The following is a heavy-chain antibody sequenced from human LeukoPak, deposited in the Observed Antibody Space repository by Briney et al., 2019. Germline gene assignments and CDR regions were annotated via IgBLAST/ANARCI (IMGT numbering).Heavy chain of an antibody. V-gene: IGHV3-30*18. D-gene: IGHD6-19*01. Sequence: PGRSLRLSCAASGFTFSSYGMHWVRQAPGKGLEWVAVISYDGSNKYYADSVKGRFTISRDNSKNTLYLQMNSLRAEDTVVYYCAKAGIAVAGTWGIFDYWGQGTLVTVSS. CDR2: ISYDGSNK. J-gene: IGHJ4*02. CDR3: AKAGIAVAGTWGIFDY. CDR1: GFTFSSYG.